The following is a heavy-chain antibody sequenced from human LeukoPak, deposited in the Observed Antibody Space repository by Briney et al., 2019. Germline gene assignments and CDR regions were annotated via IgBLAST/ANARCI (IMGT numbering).Heavy chain of an antibody. Sequence: PGGSLRLSCAASGFSFSNYAMSWVRQAPGKGLEWVSGLSGSDGSTDGSTYYADSVRGRFTISRDNSKNTLYLQKNSLRAEDTAIYYCAKGLRGERLADFDYWGQGTLVTVSS. V-gene: IGHV3-23*01. CDR1: GFSFSNYA. D-gene: IGHD3-10*01. CDR2: LSGSDGSTDGST. CDR3: AKGLRGERLADFDY. J-gene: IGHJ4*02.